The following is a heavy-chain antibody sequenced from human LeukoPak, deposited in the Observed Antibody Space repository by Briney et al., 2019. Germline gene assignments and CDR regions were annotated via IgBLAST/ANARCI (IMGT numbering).Heavy chain of an antibody. V-gene: IGHV3-23*01. D-gene: IGHD5-24*01. Sequence: GGSLRLSCAASGFTFSSYAMSWVRQAPGKGLEWVSAISGSGSTTYYAGSVEGRFTISRDNSKSTLYLQMSSLRADDTAVYYCAKEGLHHYYYGMDVWGQGTTVTVSS. CDR2: ISGSGSTT. CDR1: GFTFSSYA. J-gene: IGHJ6*02. CDR3: AKEGLHHYYYGMDV.